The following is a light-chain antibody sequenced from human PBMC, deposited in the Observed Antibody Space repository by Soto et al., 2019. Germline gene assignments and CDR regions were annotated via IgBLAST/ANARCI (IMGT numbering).Light chain of an antibody. CDR2: AAS. J-gene: IGKJ1*01. CDR1: ESIDNW. V-gene: IGKV1-5*01. Sequence: DIQMTQSPSTLSASVGDTVTITCRASESIDNWLAWYQQKPGKAPKLLIFAASTLIRGVPSRFSGRGSGTEFTLTISSLQVDDYATFYCQQYHPDWTFGQGTKVEIK. CDR3: QQYHPDWT.